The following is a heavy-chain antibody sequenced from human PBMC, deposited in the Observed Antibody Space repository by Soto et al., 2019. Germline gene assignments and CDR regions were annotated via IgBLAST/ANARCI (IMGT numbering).Heavy chain of an antibody. CDR2: TYYRSKWYN. V-gene: IGHV6-1*01. J-gene: IGHJ5*02. D-gene: IGHD2-15*01. Sequence: SQTLSLTCAISGDSVSSNSAAWNWIRQSPSRGLEWLGRTYYRSKWYNDYAASVKSRITINPDTSKNQFSLQLNSVTPEDTAVYYCAREVVAAYYPTGFDPWGQGTLVTVSS. CDR3: AREVVAAYYPTGFDP. CDR1: GDSVSSNSAA.